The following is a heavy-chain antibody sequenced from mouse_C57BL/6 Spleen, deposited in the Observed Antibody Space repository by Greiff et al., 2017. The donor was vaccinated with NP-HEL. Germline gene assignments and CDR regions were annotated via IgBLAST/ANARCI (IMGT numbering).Heavy chain of an antibody. CDR3: ARSGLLRPMGAWFAY. V-gene: IGHV1-75*01. D-gene: IGHD1-2*01. J-gene: IGHJ3*01. CDR1: GYTFTDYY. CDR2: IFPGSGST. Sequence: QVQLQQSGPELVKPGASVKISCKASGYTFTDYYINWVKQRPGQGLEWIGWIFPGSGSTYYNEKFKGKATLTVDKSSSTAYMLLSSLTSEDSAVYFCARSGLLRPMGAWFAYWGQGTLVTVSA.